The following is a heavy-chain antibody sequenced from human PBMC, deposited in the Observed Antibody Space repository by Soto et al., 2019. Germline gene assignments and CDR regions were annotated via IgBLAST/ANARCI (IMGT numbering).Heavy chain of an antibody. V-gene: IGHV4-30-2*01. Sequence: QLQLQESGSGLVKPSQTLSLTCAVSGGSISSGGYSWSWIRQPPGKGLEWIGYIYHSGSTYYNPYLKSRVTLSVDRSKNQFSLKLGSVTAADTTVYYCARAGGLGAVAADYWGQGALVTVSS. CDR3: ARAGGLGAVAADY. D-gene: IGHD6-19*01. J-gene: IGHJ4*02. CDR1: GGSISSGGYS. CDR2: IYHSGST.